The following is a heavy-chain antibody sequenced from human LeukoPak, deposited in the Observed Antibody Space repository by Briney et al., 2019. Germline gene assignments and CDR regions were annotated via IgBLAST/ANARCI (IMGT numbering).Heavy chain of an antibody. J-gene: IGHJ5*02. Sequence: ASVKVSCKFSGYTLSELSMHWMRQAPGKGHERVGGFDPEDGETIYAQTFQGRVTMTADTSTDTAYIEMSSLRSEETAVYYCDTVRDSSGSHRWFEPWGQGTLFSVSS. CDR3: DTVRDSSGSHRWFEP. V-gene: IGHV1-24*01. D-gene: IGHD6-19*01. CDR2: FDPEDGET. CDR1: GYTLSELS.